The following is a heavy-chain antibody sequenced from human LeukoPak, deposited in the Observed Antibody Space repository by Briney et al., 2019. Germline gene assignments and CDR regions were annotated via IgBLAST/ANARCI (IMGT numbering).Heavy chain of an antibody. CDR2: ITSSGIFI. CDR3: ARSGYDSGSYYDD. D-gene: IGHD3-10*01. V-gene: IGHV3-21*01. CDR1: GFTFSTYS. Sequence: PGGSLRLSCAVSGFTFSTYSMNWVRQAPGKGLEWVSSITSSGIFIYYADSVEGRFTISRDNAKNSLYLQMNSLRAEDTAVYYCARSGYDSGSYYDDWGQGTPVTVSS. J-gene: IGHJ4*02.